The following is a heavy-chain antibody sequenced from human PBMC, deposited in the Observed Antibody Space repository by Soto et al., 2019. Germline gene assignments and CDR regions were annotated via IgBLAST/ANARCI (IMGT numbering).Heavy chain of an antibody. CDR2: MNPNSGNT. CDR1: GYTFTSYD. V-gene: IGHV1-8*01. J-gene: IGHJ4*01. CDR3: ARAHYYDSSGYYPNFDY. D-gene: IGHD3-22*01. Sequence: QVQLVQSGAEVKKPGASVKVSCKASGYTFTSYDINWVRQATGQGLEWMGWMNPNSGNTGYAQKFQGRVTMTRNTSISTAYMELSSLISEDTAVYYCARAHYYDSSGYYPNFDYWGHGTLVTVSS.